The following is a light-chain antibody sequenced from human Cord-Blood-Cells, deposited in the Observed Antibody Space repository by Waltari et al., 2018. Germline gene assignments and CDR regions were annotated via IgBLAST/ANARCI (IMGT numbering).Light chain of an antibody. Sequence: QSALTQPPSASGSPGQSFTIACTGTSSDVGGYNYCSWYQQHSGKAPKLMIYEVSKRPSVGPVRFSGSKAGNTASLTVSVLQAEDEADYYRSSYAGSNNWVFGGGTKLTVL. J-gene: IGLJ3*02. CDR3: SSYAGSNNWV. CDR2: EVS. V-gene: IGLV2-8*01. CDR1: SSDVGGYNY.